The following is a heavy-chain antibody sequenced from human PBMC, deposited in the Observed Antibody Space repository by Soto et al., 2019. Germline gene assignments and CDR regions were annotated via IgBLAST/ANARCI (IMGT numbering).Heavy chain of an antibody. CDR2: IIPIFGTA. CDR3: ARAALRFLEWLLLFDY. D-gene: IGHD3-3*01. CDR1: GGTFSSYA. V-gene: IGHV1-69*13. Sequence: GASVKVSCKASGGTFSSYAISWVRQAPGQGLEWMGGIIPIFGTANYAQKFQGRVTITADESTSTAYMELSSLRSEDTAVYYCARAALRFLEWLLLFDYWGQGTLVTVSS. J-gene: IGHJ4*02.